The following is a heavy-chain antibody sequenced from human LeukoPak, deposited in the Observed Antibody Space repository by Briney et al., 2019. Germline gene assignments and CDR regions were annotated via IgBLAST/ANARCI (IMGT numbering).Heavy chain of an antibody. Sequence: PGRSLRLSCAASGFTFDDYAMHWVRQAPGKGLEWVSGISWNSGSIGYADSVKGRFTISRDNAKNSLYLQMNSLRAEDTALYYCARDGPQWSTSCCDAFDIWGQGTMVTVSS. CDR1: GFTFDDYA. D-gene: IGHD2-2*01. V-gene: IGHV3-9*01. CDR3: ARDGPQWSTSCCDAFDI. J-gene: IGHJ3*02. CDR2: ISWNSGSI.